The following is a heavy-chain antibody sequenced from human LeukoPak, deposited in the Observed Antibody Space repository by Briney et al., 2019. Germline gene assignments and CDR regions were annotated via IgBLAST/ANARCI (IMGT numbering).Heavy chain of an antibody. V-gene: IGHV3-74*01. CDR1: GFTFSSYW. Sequence: PGGSLRLSCAASGFTFSSYWMHWVRQAPGKGLVWVSRINSDGSSTSYADSVKGRFTISRDNAKNTLYLQMGSLRAEDMAVYYRAREYCTNGVCYKRFDYWGQGTLVTVSS. CDR3: AREYCTNGVCYKRFDY. CDR2: INSDGSST. J-gene: IGHJ4*02. D-gene: IGHD2-8*01.